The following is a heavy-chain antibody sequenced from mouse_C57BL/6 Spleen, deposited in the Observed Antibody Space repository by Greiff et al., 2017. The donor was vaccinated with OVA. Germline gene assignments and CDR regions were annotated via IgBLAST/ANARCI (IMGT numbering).Heavy chain of an antibody. V-gene: IGHV1-54*01. Sequence: QVQLKESGAELVRPGTSVKVSCKASGYAFTNYLIEWIGVINPGSGGTNYNEKFKGKATLTADKSSSTAYMQLSSLTSEDSAVYFCARTSSITTNFDYWGQGTTLTVSS. CDR3: ARTSSITTNFDY. CDR2: INPGSGGT. J-gene: IGHJ2*01. CDR1: GYAFTNYL. D-gene: IGHD1-1*01.